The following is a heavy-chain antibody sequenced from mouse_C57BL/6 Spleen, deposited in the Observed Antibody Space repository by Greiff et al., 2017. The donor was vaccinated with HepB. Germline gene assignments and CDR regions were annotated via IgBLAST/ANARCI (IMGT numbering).Heavy chain of an antibody. Sequence: EVQLQQSGAELVRPGASVKLSCTASGFDIKDDYMHWVKQRPEQGLEWIGWIDPENGDTESASKFQGKATITADTSSNTAYLQRSSLTSEDTAVYYCTTGTTVAYWGQGTLVTFSA. D-gene: IGHD1-1*01. CDR2: IDPENGDT. CDR3: TTGTTVAY. V-gene: IGHV14-4*01. CDR1: GFDIKDDY. J-gene: IGHJ3*01.